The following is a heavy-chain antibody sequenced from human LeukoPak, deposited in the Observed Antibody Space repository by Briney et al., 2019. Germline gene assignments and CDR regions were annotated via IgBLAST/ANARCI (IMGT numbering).Heavy chain of an antibody. J-gene: IGHJ4*02. CDR3: ARRDDSSGYHKIFDY. CDR1: GGSISSGPYY. V-gene: IGHV4-39*01. Sequence: SETLSLTCTVSGGSISSGPYYWGWIRQPPGKGLEWIGNIYYGENTYYNPSLKSRVTISIDTSKNQFYMKLSSLTAADTAVYFCARRDDSSGYHKIFDYWGPGTLVTVSS. D-gene: IGHD3-22*01. CDR2: IYYGENT.